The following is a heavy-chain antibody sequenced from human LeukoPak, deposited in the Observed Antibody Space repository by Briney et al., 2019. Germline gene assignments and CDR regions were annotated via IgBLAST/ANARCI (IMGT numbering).Heavy chain of an antibody. Sequence: GASLKISCEGSGSSFTSYWIAWVRQMPGKGLEWMGIIYPGDSDTRYSPSFQGQVTISADKSISTAYLQWSSLKASDTAMYYCARLADSLLAAAGPFDYWGQGTLVTVSS. CDR1: GSSFTSYW. V-gene: IGHV5-51*01. D-gene: IGHD6-13*01. CDR2: IYPGDSDT. J-gene: IGHJ4*02. CDR3: ARLADSLLAAAGPFDY.